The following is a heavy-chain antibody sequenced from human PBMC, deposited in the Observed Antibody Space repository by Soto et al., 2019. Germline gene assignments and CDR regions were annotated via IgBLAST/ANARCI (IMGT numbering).Heavy chain of an antibody. CDR1: GYTLTELS. V-gene: IGHV1-24*01. Sequence: ASVKVSCKVSGYTLTELSMHWVRQAPGKGLEWMGGFDPEDGETIYAQKFQGRVTMTEDTSTDTAYMELSSLRSEDTAVYYCAKRTIFGVAMPVLGVVPWGHGTLVTVSS. CDR2: FDPEDGET. J-gene: IGHJ5*02. CDR3: AKRTIFGVAMPVLGVVP. D-gene: IGHD3-3*01.